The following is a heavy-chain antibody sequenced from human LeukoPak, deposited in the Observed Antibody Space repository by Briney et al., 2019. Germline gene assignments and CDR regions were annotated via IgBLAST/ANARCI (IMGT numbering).Heavy chain of an antibody. V-gene: IGHV4-39*01. CDR1: GGSISSSSYY. D-gene: IGHD5-24*01. CDR3: ARHQGGDGYNYYYYYMDV. CDR2: IYYSGST. J-gene: IGHJ6*03. Sequence: SETLSLTCTVSGGSISSSSYYWGWIRQPPGKGLEWIGSIYYSGSTYYKPSLRSRVTTSVDTSKSQFSLKLSSVTAADTAVYYCARHQGGDGYNYYYYYMDVWGKGTTVTVSS.